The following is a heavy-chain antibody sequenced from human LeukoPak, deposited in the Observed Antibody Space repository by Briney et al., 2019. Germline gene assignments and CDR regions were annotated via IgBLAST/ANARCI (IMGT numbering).Heavy chain of an antibody. V-gene: IGHV4-59*01. CDR2: IYYSGST. D-gene: IGHD2-15*01. CDR3: ASEVGYCSGGSCYSYFDY. CDR1: GGSISSYY. Sequence: PSETLSLTCTVSGGSISSYYWSWIRQPPGKGLEWIGYIYYSGSTNYNASLTNRVTISVDTSKNQFSLKLSSVTAADTAVYYCASEVGYCSGGSCYSYFDYWGQGTLVTVSS. J-gene: IGHJ4*02.